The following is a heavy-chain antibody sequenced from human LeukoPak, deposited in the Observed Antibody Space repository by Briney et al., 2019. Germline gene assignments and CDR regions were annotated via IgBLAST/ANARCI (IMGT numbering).Heavy chain of an antibody. CDR3: ARPYAEGYCSTPSCHNWYFDL. D-gene: IGHD2-2*02. CDR1: GYTFTSYG. Sequence: ASVKVSCKASGYTFTSYGISWVRQAPGQGLEWVGWINPNTGDSNYARKFQGRVTMTRDTSVTTAYMELSSLTSDDTAMYYCARPYAEGYCSTPSCHNWYFDLWGRGTLVTVSS. V-gene: IGHV1-2*02. J-gene: IGHJ2*01. CDR2: INPNTGDS.